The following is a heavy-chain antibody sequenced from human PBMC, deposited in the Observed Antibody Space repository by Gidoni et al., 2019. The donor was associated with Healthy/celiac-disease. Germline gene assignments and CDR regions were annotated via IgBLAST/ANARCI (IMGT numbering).Heavy chain of an antibody. V-gene: IGHV4-59*08. J-gene: IGHJ4*02. D-gene: IGHD1-26*01. CDR3: ATGTYSGNYYYFDY. CDR2: IYYRGST. CDR1: GGSISSYY. Sequence: QVQLQESGPGLVKPSETLSLTCTVSGGSISSYYWSWIRQPPGKGLEWIGYIYYRGSTNYNPSLKSRVTISVDTSKNQFSLKLSSVTAADTAVYYCATGTYSGNYYYFDYWGQGTLVTVSS.